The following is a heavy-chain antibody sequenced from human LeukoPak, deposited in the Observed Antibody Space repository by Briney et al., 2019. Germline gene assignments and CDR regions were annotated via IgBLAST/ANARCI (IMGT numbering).Heavy chain of an antibody. J-gene: IGHJ4*02. CDR3: CGHSSSWYHSLGDY. CDR2: INPNSGGT. D-gene: IGHD6-13*01. V-gene: IGHV1-2*02. CDR1: GYTFTGYY. Sequence: ASVKVSCKASGYTFTGYYMHWVRQAPGQGLEWMGWINPNSGGTNYAQKFQGRVTMTRDTSISTAYMELGRLRSDDTAVYYCCGHSSSWYHSLGDYWGQGTLVTVSS.